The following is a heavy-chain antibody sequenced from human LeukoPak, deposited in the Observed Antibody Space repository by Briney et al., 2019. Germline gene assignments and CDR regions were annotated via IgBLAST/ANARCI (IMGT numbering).Heavy chain of an antibody. CDR1: GFTVSSNC. V-gene: IGHV3-66*01. CDR2: IYSGGST. Sequence: GGSLRLSCAASGFTVSSNCMSWVRQAPGKGLEWVSVIYSGGSTYYADSVKGRFTISRDNSKNTLYLQMNSLRAEDTAVYYCARAPYIGSSGWFGMDVWGQGTTVTVSS. D-gene: IGHD6-19*01. CDR3: ARAPYIGSSGWFGMDV. J-gene: IGHJ6*02.